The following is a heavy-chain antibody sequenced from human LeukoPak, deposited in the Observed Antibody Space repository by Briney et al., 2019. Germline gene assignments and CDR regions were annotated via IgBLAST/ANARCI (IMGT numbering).Heavy chain of an antibody. CDR1: GGSISSGTYY. J-gene: IGHJ4*02. Sequence: SQTLSLTCTVSGGSISSGTYYWSWIRQPAGKGLEWIGRIFTTGSTNYNPSLKSRVTISVDTSKNQFSLKLSSVTAADTAVYYCARIGLGETPDDYWGQGTLVTVSS. CDR2: IFTTGST. CDR3: ARIGLGETPDDY. V-gene: IGHV4-61*02. D-gene: IGHD3-10*01.